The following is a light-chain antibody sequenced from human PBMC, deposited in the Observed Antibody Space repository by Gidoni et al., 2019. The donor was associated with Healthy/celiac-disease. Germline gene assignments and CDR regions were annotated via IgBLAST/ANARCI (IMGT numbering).Light chain of an antibody. CDR3: QKYNIAPWT. CDR1: QGIRNY. CDR2: AAS. V-gene: IGKV1-27*01. Sequence: DIQMTQSPSSLSASVGDRVTITCRASQGIRNYLAWYQQKPGKVPKLLIDAASTLQSGVPSRFSGSGSGTDFTLTISSLQPEDVATYYCQKYNIAPWTFGQGTKVEIK. J-gene: IGKJ1*01.